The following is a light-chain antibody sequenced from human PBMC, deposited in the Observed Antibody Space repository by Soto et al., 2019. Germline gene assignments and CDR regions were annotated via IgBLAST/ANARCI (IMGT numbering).Light chain of an antibody. CDR1: SSDVGGYNY. Sequence: QSALTQPASVSGSPGQSITISCTGTSSDVGGYNYVSWYQQHPGKAPKLMIYDVSDRPSGVSNRFSGSKSANTASLTISGLQAEDEADYYGSSYRSSSTPVLFGGGTKLTVL. CDR3: SSYRSSSTPVL. CDR2: DVS. V-gene: IGLV2-14*01. J-gene: IGLJ3*02.